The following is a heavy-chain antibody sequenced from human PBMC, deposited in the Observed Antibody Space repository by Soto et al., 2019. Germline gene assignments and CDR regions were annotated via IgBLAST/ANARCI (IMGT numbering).Heavy chain of an antibody. J-gene: IGHJ4*02. D-gene: IGHD3-10*01. CDR1: GGSISSSKW. Sequence: PLETLSLTCAVSGGSISSSKWWRWDRQPPGKGLEWIGEVYHSGSINYNPSLRSRVTISVDKSKNQFSLNLTSVTAADAAVYYCARDTYSGPSRYLDCWGQGTLVTLS. CDR2: VYHSGSI. CDR3: ARDTYSGPSRYLDC. V-gene: IGHV4-4*02.